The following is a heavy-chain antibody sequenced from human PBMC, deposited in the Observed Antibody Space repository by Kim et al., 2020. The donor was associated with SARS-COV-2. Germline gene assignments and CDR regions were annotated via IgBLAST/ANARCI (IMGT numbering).Heavy chain of an antibody. V-gene: IGHV1-2*02. Sequence: ASVKVSCKASGYTFTGYYMHWVRQAPGQGLEWMGWINPNSGGTNYAQKFQGRVTMTRDTSISTAYMELSRLRSDDTAVYYCARVWIVATSYYGMDVWGQGTTVTVSS. CDR3: ARVWIVATSYYGMDV. D-gene: IGHD5-12*01. CDR2: INPNSGGT. J-gene: IGHJ6*02. CDR1: GYTFTGYY.